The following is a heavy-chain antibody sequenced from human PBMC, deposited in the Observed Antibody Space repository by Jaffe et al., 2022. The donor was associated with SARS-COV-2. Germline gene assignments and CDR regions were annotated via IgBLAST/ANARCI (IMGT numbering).Heavy chain of an antibody. Sequence: QVQLVQSGAEVKKPGASVKVSCKASGYTFTGYYMHWVRQAPGQGLEWMGWINPNSGGTNYAQKFQGRVTMTRDTSISTAYMELSRLRSDDTAVYYCARVGLYSYGYRGYYFDYWGQGTLVTVSS. D-gene: IGHD5-18*01. J-gene: IGHJ4*02. CDR2: INPNSGGT. CDR1: GYTFTGYY. CDR3: ARVGLYSYGYRGYYFDY. V-gene: IGHV1-2*02.